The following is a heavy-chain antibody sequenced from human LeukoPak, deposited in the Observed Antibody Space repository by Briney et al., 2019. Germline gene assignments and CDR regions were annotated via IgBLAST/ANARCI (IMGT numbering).Heavy chain of an antibody. Sequence: PGGSLRLSCAASGFTFSSYAMSWVRQAPGKGLEWVSAISGSGGSTYYAASVKGRFTISRDNSKNTLYLQMNSLRAEDTAVYYCAKRGDYDFWSGYIGKIDYWGQGTLVTVSS. D-gene: IGHD3-3*01. CDR3: AKRGDYDFWSGYIGKIDY. J-gene: IGHJ4*02. CDR2: ISGSGGST. CDR1: GFTFSSYA. V-gene: IGHV3-23*01.